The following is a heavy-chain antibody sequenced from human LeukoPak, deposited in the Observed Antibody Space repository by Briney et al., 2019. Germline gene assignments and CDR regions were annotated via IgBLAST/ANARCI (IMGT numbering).Heavy chain of an antibody. CDR3: ARAAPVIYGDDNYYDYMDV. Sequence: PSETLSLTCAVYGGSFSGYYWSWIRQPPGKGLEWIGEINHSGSTNYNPSLKSRVTISVDTSKNQFSLKLSSVTAADTAVYYCARAAPVIYGDDNYYDYMDVWGKGTTVTVSS. D-gene: IGHD4-17*01. J-gene: IGHJ6*03. CDR1: GGSFSGYY. V-gene: IGHV4-34*01. CDR2: INHSGST.